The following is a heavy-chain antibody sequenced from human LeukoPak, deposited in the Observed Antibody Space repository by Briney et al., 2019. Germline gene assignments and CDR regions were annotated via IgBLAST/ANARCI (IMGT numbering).Heavy chain of an antibody. J-gene: IGHJ4*02. D-gene: IGHD3-22*01. CDR3: AKRKDRDSSTYWGAFDY. V-gene: IGHV3-23*01. CDR2: ISGSGGST. CDR1: GFTFSSYA. Sequence: PGGSLRLSCAASGFTFSSYAMSWVRQAPGKGLEWVSAISGSGGSTYYADSVKGRFTISRDNSKNTLYLQMNSLRAEDTAVYYCAKRKDRDSSTYWGAFDYWGQGTLVTVSS.